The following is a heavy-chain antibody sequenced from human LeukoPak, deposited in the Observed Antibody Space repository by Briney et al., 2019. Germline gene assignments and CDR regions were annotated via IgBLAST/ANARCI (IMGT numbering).Heavy chain of an antibody. Sequence: PGGSLRLSCAASGFTFSDSWMDWVRQAPGKGLEWVAVIWYDGSNKYYADSVKGRFTISRDNSKNTLYLQMNSLRAEDTAVYYCARERDSSGYSSGAFDIWGQGTMVTVSS. V-gene: IGHV3-33*08. J-gene: IGHJ3*02. CDR2: IWYDGSNK. CDR3: ARERDSSGYSSGAFDI. D-gene: IGHD3-22*01. CDR1: GFTFSDSW.